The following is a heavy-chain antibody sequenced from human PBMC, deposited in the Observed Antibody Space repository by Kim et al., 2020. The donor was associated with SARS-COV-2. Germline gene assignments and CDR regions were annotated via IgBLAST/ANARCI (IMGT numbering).Heavy chain of an antibody. J-gene: IGHJ3*02. CDR3: TTDPWGSVAFDI. V-gene: IGHV3-15*01. D-gene: IGHD1-26*01. Sequence: DYAAPVKGRFTISRDDSKNTLYLQMNSLKTEDTAVYYCTTDPWGSVAFDIWGQGTMVTVSS.